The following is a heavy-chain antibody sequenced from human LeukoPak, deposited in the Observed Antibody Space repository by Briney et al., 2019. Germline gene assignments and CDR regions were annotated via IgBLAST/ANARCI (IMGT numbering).Heavy chain of an antibody. J-gene: IGHJ3*02. CDR1: GYTFTGYY. V-gene: IGHV1-2*02. D-gene: IGHD2-2*01. Sequence: GASVKVSCKASGYTFTGYYMHWVRQAPGQRLEWMGWINPNSGGTNYAQKFQGRVTMTRDTSISTAYMELSSLRSEDTAVYYCARVGYCSSTSCYSGLNDAFDIWGQGTMVTVSS. CDR2: INPNSGGT. CDR3: ARVGYCSSTSCYSGLNDAFDI.